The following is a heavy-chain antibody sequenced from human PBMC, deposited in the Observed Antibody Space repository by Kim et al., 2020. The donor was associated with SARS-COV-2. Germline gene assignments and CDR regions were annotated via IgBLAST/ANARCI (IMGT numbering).Heavy chain of an antibody. J-gene: IGHJ4*02. D-gene: IGHD3-22*01. V-gene: IGHV3-74*01. CDR1: GFTFSRYW. CDR2: IYSDGSGT. CDR3: ARRAVDSSGTYYFDY. Sequence: GGSLRLSCAASGFTFSRYWMHWVRQPPGKGLVWVSRIYSDGSGTSYADSVKGRFTISRDNAKNTLYLQINSLRAEDTALYYCARRAVDSSGTYYFDYWGQGTLVTVSS.